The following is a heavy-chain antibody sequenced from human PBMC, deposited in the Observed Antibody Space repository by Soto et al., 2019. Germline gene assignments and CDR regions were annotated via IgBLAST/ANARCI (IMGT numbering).Heavy chain of an antibody. CDR3: ASERSFMRPTGWFEP. CDR1: GDSVTRSNW. Sequence: SETLSPTCPVSGDSVTRSNWWSWVRQSPGKGLEWMGEIYHSGNTKYNPSLKSRVTISADKSKNQLSLHLTSVIAADTAVYYCASERSFMRPTGWFEPWGRGTQVTVSS. D-gene: IGHD6-19*01. J-gene: IGHJ5*02. CDR2: IYHSGNT. V-gene: IGHV4-4*02.